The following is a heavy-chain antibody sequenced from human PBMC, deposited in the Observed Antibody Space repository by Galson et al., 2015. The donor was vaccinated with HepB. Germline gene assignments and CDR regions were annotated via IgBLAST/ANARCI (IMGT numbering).Heavy chain of an antibody. CDR3: ARGPKYYYDSSGYSDY. D-gene: IGHD3-22*01. CDR2: IKQDGSEK. Sequence: SLRLSCAASGFTFSSYWMSWVRQAPGKGLEWVANIKQDGSEKYYVDSVKGRFTISRDNAKNSLYLQMNSLRAEDTAVYYCARGPKYYYDSSGYSDYWGQGTLVTVSS. V-gene: IGHV3-7*03. CDR1: GFTFSSYW. J-gene: IGHJ4*02.